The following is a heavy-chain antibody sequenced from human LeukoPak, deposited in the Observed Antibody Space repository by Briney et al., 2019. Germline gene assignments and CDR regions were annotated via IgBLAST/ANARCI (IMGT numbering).Heavy chain of an antibody. D-gene: IGHD6-19*01. CDR3: ARAGAVAGVY. V-gene: IGHV4-39*01. J-gene: IGHJ4*02. CDR1: GGSISSSSYY. CDR2: IYYSGST. Sequence: SETLSLTCTVSGGSISSSSYYWGWIRQPPGKGLEWIGSIYYSGSTYYSPSLKSRVTISVDTSKNQFSLKLSSVTAADTAVYYCARAGAVAGVYWGQGTLVTVSS.